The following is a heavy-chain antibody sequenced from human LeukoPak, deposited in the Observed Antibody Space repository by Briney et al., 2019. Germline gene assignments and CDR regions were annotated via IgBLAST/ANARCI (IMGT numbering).Heavy chain of an antibody. CDR2: ISYDGSNK. CDR3: ARGSSSSWY. V-gene: IGHV3-30-3*01. J-gene: IGHJ4*02. CDR1: GFTFSSYV. Sequence: GGSLRLSCAASGFTFSSYVMSWVRQAPGKGLEWVAVISYDGSNKYYADSVKGRFTISRDNSKNTLYLQMNSLRAEDTAVYYCARGSSSSWYWGQGTLVTVSS. D-gene: IGHD6-13*01.